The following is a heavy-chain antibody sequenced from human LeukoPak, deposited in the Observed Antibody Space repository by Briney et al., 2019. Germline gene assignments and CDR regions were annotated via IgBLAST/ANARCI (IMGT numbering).Heavy chain of an antibody. CDR1: GFTFSSSA. CDR3: ASRGLYYDSSGYFNFDY. CDR2: INGGGGGT. D-gene: IGHD3-22*01. J-gene: IGHJ4*02. V-gene: IGHV3-23*01. Sequence: GGSLRLSCAASGFTFSSSAVSWVRQAPGKGLEWLSTINGGGGGTYYADSVTGRFTISSDTSQNTLYLQMTSLSTEDTALYYGASRGLYYDSSGYFNFDYWGQGTLVTVSS.